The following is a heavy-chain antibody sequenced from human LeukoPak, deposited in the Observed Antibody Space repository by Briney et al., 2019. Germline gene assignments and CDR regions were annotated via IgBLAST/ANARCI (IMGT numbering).Heavy chain of an antibody. CDR1: GGSISSYY. CDR3: ASTVHRPYGMDV. D-gene: IGHD4-17*01. V-gene: IGHV4-59*01. Sequence: SETLSLTCTVSGGSISSYYWSWIRQPPGKGLEWIGYIHYSGSTNYNPSLKSRVTISVDTSKNQFSLKLSSVTAADTAVYYCASTVHRPYGMDVWGQGTTVTVSS. CDR2: IHYSGST. J-gene: IGHJ6*02.